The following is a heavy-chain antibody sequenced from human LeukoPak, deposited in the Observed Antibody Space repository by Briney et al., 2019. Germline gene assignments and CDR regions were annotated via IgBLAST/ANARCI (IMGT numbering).Heavy chain of an antibody. V-gene: IGHV4-39*01. Sequence: PSETLSLTCTGSGGSISSSSYYWGWIRQPPGKGLEWIGSIYYSGSTYYNPSLKSRVTISVDTSKNQFSLKLSSVTAADTAVYYCARLSPWRYSSSWYDSSDYWGQGTLVTVSS. D-gene: IGHD6-13*01. J-gene: IGHJ4*02. CDR3: ARLSPWRYSSSWYDSSDY. CDR1: GGSISSSSYY. CDR2: IYYSGST.